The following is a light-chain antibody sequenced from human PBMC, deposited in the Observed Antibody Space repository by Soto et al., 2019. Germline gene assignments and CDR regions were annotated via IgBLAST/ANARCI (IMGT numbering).Light chain of an antibody. CDR1: QSISTY. CDR3: QQYNAYPYT. J-gene: IGKJ2*01. CDR2: RAS. Sequence: DIQMTQSPSTLSASVGDRVSITCRASQSISTYLAWYQQKPGRAPQALIYRASSLESGVPSRFSGSGSGTGFTLTISSLLPDDFATYYCQQYNAYPYTFGQGTKLEIK. V-gene: IGKV1-5*03.